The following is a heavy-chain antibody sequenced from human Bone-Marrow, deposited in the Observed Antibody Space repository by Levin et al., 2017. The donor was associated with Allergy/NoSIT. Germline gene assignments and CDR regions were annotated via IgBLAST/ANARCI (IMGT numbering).Heavy chain of an antibody. CDR2: VHYRGST. CDR1: GGSISDSYY. J-gene: IGHJ4*02. V-gene: IGHV4-39*07. D-gene: IGHD6-19*01. CDR3: ARDWRYSSGWPYFDH. Sequence: SSETLSLTCTVSGGSISDSYYWGWIRQSPGRGLEWVASVHYRGSTYYNPSLKSRVTISVDTSKNQFSLNLSSVTAADTAVYYCARDWRYSSGWPYFDHWGQGTLVTVSS.